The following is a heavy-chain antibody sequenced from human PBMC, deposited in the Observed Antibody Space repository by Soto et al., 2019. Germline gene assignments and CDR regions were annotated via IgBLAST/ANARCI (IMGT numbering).Heavy chain of an antibody. CDR3: ATVFDL. Sequence: EVQLVESGGGLVQPGGSLRLSCAASGFTFSGQWIHWVRQAPGKGLEWVSRIDTAGGDRSYADSVKGRFTISTDNAKNTVYLQINGLRAEDTAVYYCATVFDLWGQGTLVTVSS. J-gene: IGHJ4*02. V-gene: IGHV3-74*01. D-gene: IGHD4-17*01. CDR2: IDTAGGDR. CDR1: GFTFSGQW.